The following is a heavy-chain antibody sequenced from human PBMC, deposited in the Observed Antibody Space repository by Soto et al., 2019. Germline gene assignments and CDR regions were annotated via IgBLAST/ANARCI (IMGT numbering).Heavy chain of an antibody. Sequence: GASVKVTCKASGYTFTSYGISWVRQAPGQGLEWMGWISAYNGNTNYAQKLQGRVTMTTDTSTSTAYMELRSLRSDDTAVYYCARRYYSGGRCYRPELGIDVWGQGTTVTVSS. CDR3: ARRYYSGGRCYRPELGIDV. CDR2: ISAYNGNT. V-gene: IGHV1-18*04. CDR1: GYTFTSYG. J-gene: IGHJ6*02. D-gene: IGHD2-15*01.